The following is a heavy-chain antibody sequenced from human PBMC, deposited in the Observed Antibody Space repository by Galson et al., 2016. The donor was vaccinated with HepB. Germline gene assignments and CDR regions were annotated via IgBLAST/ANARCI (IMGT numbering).Heavy chain of an antibody. Sequence: TLSLTCTVSGGSISSGSYYWSWIRQPAGKGLEWIGRIYTSGSTNYNPSLKSRVTISVDTSKNQFSLKLSSVTAADTAVDYCASDGHDFWRGSINGMDVWGKGTTVTVSS. CDR2: IYTSGST. D-gene: IGHD3-3*01. CDR1: GGSISSGSYY. CDR3: ASDGHDFWRGSINGMDV. J-gene: IGHJ6*04. V-gene: IGHV4-61*02.